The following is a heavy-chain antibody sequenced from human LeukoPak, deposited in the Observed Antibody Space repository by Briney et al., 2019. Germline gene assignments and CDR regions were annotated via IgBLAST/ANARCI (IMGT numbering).Heavy chain of an antibody. CDR3: ARSYGGKVPDFDL. V-gene: IGHV1-2*02. Sequence: ASVKVSYKASGYTFTGYYMHWVRQAPGQGLEWMGWINPNSGGTNYAQKFQGRVTMTRDTSTSTVYMELSSLRSEDTAVYYCARSYGGKVPDFDLWGRGTLVTVSS. CDR1: GYTFTGYY. D-gene: IGHD4-23*01. CDR2: INPNSGGT. J-gene: IGHJ2*01.